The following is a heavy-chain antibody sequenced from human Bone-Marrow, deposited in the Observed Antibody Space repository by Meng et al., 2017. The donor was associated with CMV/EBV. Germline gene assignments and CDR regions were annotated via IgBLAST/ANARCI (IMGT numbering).Heavy chain of an antibody. CDR1: GGTFSSYT. CDR2: IIPILGIA. V-gene: IGHV1-69*04. D-gene: IGHD5-18*01. J-gene: IGHJ6*01. CDR3: AREGGGYSYGTPYYYYGMDV. Sequence: SVKVSCKASGGTFSSYTISWVRQAPGQGLEWMGRIIPILGIANYAQKFQGRVTITADKSTSTAYMELSSLRSEDTAVYYCAREGGGYSYGTPYYYYGMDVWGQGTTVTVYS.